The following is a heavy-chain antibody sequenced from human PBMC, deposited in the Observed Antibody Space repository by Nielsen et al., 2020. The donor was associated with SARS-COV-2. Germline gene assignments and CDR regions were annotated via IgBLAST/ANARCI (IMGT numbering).Heavy chain of an antibody. CDR3: ARDRCSSTSCYYYFDY. CDR1: GYTFTSYD. D-gene: IGHD2-2*01. J-gene: IGHJ4*02. V-gene: IGHV1-2*04. Sequence: ASVKVSCKASGYTFTSYDINWVRQAPGQGLEWMGWINPNSGGTNYAQKFQGWVTMTRDTSISTAYMELSRLRSDDTAVYYCARDRCSSTSCYYYFDYWGQGTLVTVSS. CDR2: INPNSGGT.